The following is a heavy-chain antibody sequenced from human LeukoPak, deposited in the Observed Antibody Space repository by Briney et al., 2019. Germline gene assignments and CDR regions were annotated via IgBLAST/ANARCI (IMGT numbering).Heavy chain of an antibody. Sequence: PSETLSLTCAVYGGSFSGYYWSWIRQPPGKGLEWIGYIYYSGSTNYNPSLKSRVTISVDTSKNQFSLKLTSVTAADTAVYYCARGTIAVAGFFDSWGQGTLVTVSS. V-gene: IGHV4-59*01. CDR3: ARGTIAVAGFFDS. CDR2: IYYSGST. CDR1: GGSFSGYY. J-gene: IGHJ4*02. D-gene: IGHD6-19*01.